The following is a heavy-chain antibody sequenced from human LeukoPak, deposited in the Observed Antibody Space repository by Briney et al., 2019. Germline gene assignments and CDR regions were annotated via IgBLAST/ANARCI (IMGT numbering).Heavy chain of an antibody. CDR3: ARDRIWSSSIAARPDFDY. V-gene: IGHV3-20*04. D-gene: IGHD6-6*01. CDR1: GFTFDDYG. Sequence: PGGSLRLSCAASGFTFDDYGMSWVRHAPGKGLEWVSGINWNGGSTVYADSVKGRFTISRDNAKNPLYLQMNSLRAEDTALYYCARDRIWSSSIAARPDFDYWGQGTLVTVSS. CDR2: INWNGGST. J-gene: IGHJ4*02.